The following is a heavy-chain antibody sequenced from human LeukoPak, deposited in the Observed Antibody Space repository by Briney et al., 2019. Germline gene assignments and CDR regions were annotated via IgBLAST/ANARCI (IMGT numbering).Heavy chain of an antibody. V-gene: IGHV3-23*01. CDR3: AKDGELLWFGELLGWFDP. D-gene: IGHD3-10*01. Sequence: PGGSLRLSCAASGFTFSSYAMSWVRQAPGKGLEWVSAISGSGGSTYYADSVKGRFTISRDNSKNTLYLQMNSLRAEDTAVYYCAKDGELLWFGELLGWFDPWGQGTLVTVSS. CDR1: GFTFSSYA. J-gene: IGHJ5*02. CDR2: ISGSGGST.